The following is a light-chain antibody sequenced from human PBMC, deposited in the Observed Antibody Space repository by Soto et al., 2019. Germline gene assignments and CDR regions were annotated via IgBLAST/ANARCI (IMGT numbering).Light chain of an antibody. Sequence: EVVLTHSPATLSLSPCERAALSFSASQSVSTSLAWFQQKPGQAPRLLMFGASTRATGMPARFSGSGSGTEFTLIISSLQSEDFAVYYCQQYSNWPLTFGGGTKVDIK. V-gene: IGKV3D-15*01. CDR3: QQYSNWPLT. CDR1: QSVSTS. J-gene: IGKJ4*01. CDR2: GAS.